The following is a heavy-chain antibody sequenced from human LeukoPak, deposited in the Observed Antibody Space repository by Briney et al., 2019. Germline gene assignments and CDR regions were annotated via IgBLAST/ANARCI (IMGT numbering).Heavy chain of an antibody. CDR1: GFPLRSCC. CDR2: ISYDGSNK. Sequence: GGPLRLSCAVSGFPLRSCCMQWVRRAPGKGVEWVAVISYDGSNKYYADSVKGRFTISRDNSKNTLYLQMNSLRAEDTAVYYCAKGLWFGELLYLDYWGQGTLVTVSS. V-gene: IGHV3-30*18. D-gene: IGHD3-10*01. J-gene: IGHJ4*02. CDR3: AKGLWFGELLYLDY.